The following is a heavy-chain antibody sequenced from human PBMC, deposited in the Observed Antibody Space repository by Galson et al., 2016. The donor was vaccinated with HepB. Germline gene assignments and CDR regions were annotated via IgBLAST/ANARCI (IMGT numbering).Heavy chain of an antibody. V-gene: IGHV3-48*02. CDR1: GFAFSTYS. CDR3: AREAIVVQGVITFSPGMDV. CDR2: ISSSGGTI. J-gene: IGHJ6*02. Sequence: SLRLSCAGSGFAFSTYSMNWVRQAPGKGLEWVSFISSSGGTINYVDSVKGRFTISRDNAKNSLYLQMNSLRDEDTAVYYCAREAIVVQGVITFSPGMDVWGQGTTVTVSS. D-gene: IGHD3-10*01.